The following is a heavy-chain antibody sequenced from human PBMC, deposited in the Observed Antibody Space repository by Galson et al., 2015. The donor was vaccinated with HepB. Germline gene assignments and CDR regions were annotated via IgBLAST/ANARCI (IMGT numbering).Heavy chain of an antibody. CDR2: ISWNGGSI. CDR1: GFTFDDYA. CDR3: ARTLVVVAAMFASPVDPLGAMDV. D-gene: IGHD2-15*01. V-gene: IGHV3-9*01. J-gene: IGHJ6*02. Sequence: SLRLSCAASGFTFDDYAMHWVRQAPGKGLEWVSGISWNGGSIGYADSVKGRFTISRDNSKNALYLEMNSLRAEDTAVYYCARTLVVVAAMFASPVDPLGAMDVWGQGTTVTVSS.